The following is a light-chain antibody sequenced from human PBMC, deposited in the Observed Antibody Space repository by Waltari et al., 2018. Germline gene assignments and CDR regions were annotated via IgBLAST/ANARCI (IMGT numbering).Light chain of an antibody. CDR2: EVN. Sequence: QSALTQPASVSGSPGQSITISCTGTSSDVGSYNIVSWYQHPPGRAPKVMIYEVNKRPSGVSHRFYASKSGNTASLTISGLQAEDEADYYCCSYAGTTTWVFGGGTKLTVL. J-gene: IGLJ3*02. CDR3: CSYAGTTTWV. V-gene: IGLV2-23*02. CDR1: SSDVGSYNI.